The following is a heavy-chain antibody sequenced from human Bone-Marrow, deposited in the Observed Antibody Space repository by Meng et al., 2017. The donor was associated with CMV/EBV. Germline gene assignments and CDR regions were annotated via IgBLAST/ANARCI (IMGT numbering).Heavy chain of an antibody. Sequence: SEPLSLTCTVSGGSISSGDYYWSWIRQPPGKGLEWIGYIYYSGSTYYNPSLKSRVTISVDTSKDQFSLKLSSVTAADTDVYYCARVEADMVVVPAASGADWFDPWGQGTLVTVSS. J-gene: IGHJ5*02. D-gene: IGHD2-2*01. V-gene: IGHV4-30-4*08. CDR3: ARVEADMVVVPAASGADWFDP. CDR2: IYYSGST. CDR1: GGSISSGDYY.